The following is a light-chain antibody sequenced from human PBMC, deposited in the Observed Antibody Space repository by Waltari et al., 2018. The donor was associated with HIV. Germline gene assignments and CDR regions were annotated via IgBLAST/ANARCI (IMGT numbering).Light chain of an antibody. CDR1: SSDVGGFNY. CDR2: DVI. J-gene: IGLJ2*01. V-gene: IGLV2-11*01. Sequence: QSALTQPRSVSGSPGQSVTISCTGTSSDVGGFNYVSWYQQYPGRAPKLLIYDVIKRPSGVPDRFSGSKSGNTASLTISGLQAEDEADYYCCSYAGSTNLLFGGGTKLTVL. CDR3: CSYAGSTNLL.